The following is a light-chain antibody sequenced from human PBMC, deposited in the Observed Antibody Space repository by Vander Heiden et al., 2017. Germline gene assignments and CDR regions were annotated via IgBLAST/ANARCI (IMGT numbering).Light chain of an antibody. J-gene: IGKJ3*01. CDR2: AAS. CDR1: QSISSY. V-gene: IGKV1-39*01. Sequence: DIQMTQSPSSLSASVGDRVTITCRASQSISSYLNWYQQKPGKAPNLLIYAASSLQSGVPSGFSGSGSGTDFTLTISSLQPEDFATYYCQQSFSTPFTFGPGTKVDIK. CDR3: QQSFSTPFT.